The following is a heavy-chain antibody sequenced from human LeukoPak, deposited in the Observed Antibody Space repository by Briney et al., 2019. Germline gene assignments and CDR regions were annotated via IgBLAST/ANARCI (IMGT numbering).Heavy chain of an antibody. CDR1: GGSISSYY. CDR3: AGSDIVVVPAANNWFDP. D-gene: IGHD2-2*01. Sequence: SETLSLTCTVSGGSISSYYWSWIRQPPGKGLEWIGYIYYSGSTNYNPSLKSRVTMSVDTSKNQFSLKLSSVTAADTAVYYCAGSDIVVVPAANNWFDPWGQGTLVTVSS. J-gene: IGHJ5*02. CDR2: IYYSGST. V-gene: IGHV4-59*12.